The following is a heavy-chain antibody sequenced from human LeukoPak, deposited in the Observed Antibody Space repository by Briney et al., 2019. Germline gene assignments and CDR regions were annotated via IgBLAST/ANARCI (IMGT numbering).Heavy chain of an antibody. J-gene: IGHJ5*02. V-gene: IGHV1-8*01. D-gene: IGHD3-10*01. Sequence: ASVKVSCKASGYTFTSYDINWVRQGTGQGLEWMGWMNPNSGNTGYAQKFQGRVTMARNTSISTAYMELSSLRSEDTAVYYCARGLFYPVRGVIKTSRYNWSDPWGQGTLVTVSS. CDR1: GYTFTSYD. CDR3: ARGLFYPVRGVIKTSRYNWSDP. CDR2: MNPNSGNT.